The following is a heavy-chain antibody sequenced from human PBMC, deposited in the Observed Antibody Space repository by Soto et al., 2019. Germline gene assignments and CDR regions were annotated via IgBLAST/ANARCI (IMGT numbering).Heavy chain of an antibody. J-gene: IGHJ4*02. V-gene: IGHV4-59*01. CDR3: ARGGNYDILTGYSKSPYYFDY. CDR1: GGSISSYY. CDR2: IYYSGST. D-gene: IGHD3-9*01. Sequence: PSETLSLTCTVAGGSISSYYWSWIRQPPGKGLEWIGYIYYSGSTNYNPSLKSRVTISVDTSKNQFSLKLSSVTTADTAVYYCARGGNYDILTGYSKSPYYFDYWGQGTLVTVSS.